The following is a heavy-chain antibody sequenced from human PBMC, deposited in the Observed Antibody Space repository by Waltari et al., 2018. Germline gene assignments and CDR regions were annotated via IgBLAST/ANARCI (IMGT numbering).Heavy chain of an antibody. V-gene: IGHV4-34*01. D-gene: IGHD3-9*01. Sequence: QVQLQQWGAGLLKPSETLSLTCAVYGGSFSGSYWSWIRQPPGKGLEWIGEINHSGSTNYNPSLKSRVTISVDTSKNQFSLKLSSVTAADTAVYYCARGLRYFDWSRRFDPWGQGTLVTVSS. J-gene: IGHJ5*02. CDR1: GGSFSGSY. CDR3: ARGLRYFDWSRRFDP. CDR2: INHSGST.